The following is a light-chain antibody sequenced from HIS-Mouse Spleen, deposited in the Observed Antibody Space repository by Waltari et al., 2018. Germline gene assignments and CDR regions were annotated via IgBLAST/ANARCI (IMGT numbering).Light chain of an antibody. CDR3: QAWDSSTVV. Sequence: SYELTQPPSVSVSPGQTASITCSGDTLGAKYACWYQQTPGQSPVLVIYQDRKRPSGIPERFSGSNSGNTATLTISGTQAMDEADYYCQAWDSSTVVFGGGTKLTVL. CDR2: QDR. V-gene: IGLV3-1*01. J-gene: IGLJ2*01. CDR1: TLGAKY.